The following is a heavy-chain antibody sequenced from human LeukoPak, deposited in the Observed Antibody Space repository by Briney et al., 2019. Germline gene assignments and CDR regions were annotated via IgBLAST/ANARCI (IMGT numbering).Heavy chain of an antibody. CDR1: GFTFSSYS. V-gene: IGHV3-21*01. D-gene: IGHD2/OR15-2a*01. CDR3: ARDDGFYSDSSFQDY. J-gene: IGHJ4*02. Sequence: PGGSLRLSCAASGFTFSSYSMNWVREAPGKGREWGSSISSSSSYIYYADSVKGRFTISRDDAKNSLYLQMNSLRAEGTAVYYCARDDGFYSDSSFQDYWGQGTLVTVPS. CDR2: ISSSSSYI.